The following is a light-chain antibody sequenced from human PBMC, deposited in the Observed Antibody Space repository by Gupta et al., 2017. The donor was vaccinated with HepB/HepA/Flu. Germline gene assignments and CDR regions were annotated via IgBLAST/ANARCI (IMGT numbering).Light chain of an antibody. CDR2: SNS. V-gene: IGLV1-44*01. CDR3: AAWDDSLNGVV. Sequence: QSVLTQPPPASGTPGQRFTIPCSGSSSNIGSNTVNWYQQLPGTAPNLLIYSNSRRPSGVHDRFSGSKSGTSASMAISGLQSEDEADYYCAAWDDSLNGVVFGGGTKLTVL. J-gene: IGLJ2*01. CDR1: SSNIGSNT.